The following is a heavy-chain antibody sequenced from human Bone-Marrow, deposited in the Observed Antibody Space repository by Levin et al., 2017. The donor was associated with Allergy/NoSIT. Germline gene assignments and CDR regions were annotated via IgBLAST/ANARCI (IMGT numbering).Heavy chain of an antibody. CDR2: IDPGGSYT. CDR3: ARSRYYDSRGYLFDY. CDR1: GYNFPDYW. J-gene: IGHJ4*02. Sequence: AASVKVSCKGSGYNFPDYWINWVRQVPGKGLEWMGRIDPGGSYTIYSPSFQGHVTISADKSITTAYLQWSSLKASDTAMYYCARSRYYDSRGYLFDYWGQGTLVTVSS. D-gene: IGHD3-22*01. V-gene: IGHV5-10-1*01.